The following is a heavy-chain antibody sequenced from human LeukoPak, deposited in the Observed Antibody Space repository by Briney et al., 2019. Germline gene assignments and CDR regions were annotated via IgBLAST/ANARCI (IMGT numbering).Heavy chain of an antibody. D-gene: IGHD3-22*01. Sequence: GSLRLSCAGSGFSFSSYGMHWVRQPPGKGLEWIGEIYHSGSTNYNPSLKSRVTISIDKSKNQFSLKLNSVTAADTAVYYCARPDSSGYSDAFDIWGQGTMVNVSS. CDR3: ARPDSSGYSDAFDI. V-gene: IGHV4-4*02. CDR2: IYHSGST. CDR1: GFSFSSYG. J-gene: IGHJ3*02.